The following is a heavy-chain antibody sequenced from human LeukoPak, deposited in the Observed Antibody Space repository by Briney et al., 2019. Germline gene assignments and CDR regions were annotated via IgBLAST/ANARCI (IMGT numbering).Heavy chain of an antibody. D-gene: IGHD5-12*01. CDR3: ARDGTRAYTGYDFDF. V-gene: IGHV3-21*01. Sequence: GGSLRLSCLASGFTFSDYNFNWVRQAPGEGLEWVSSINGGSTHKFYGDSVKGRFIISRDNAKRSLYLEMNSLRAEDTAVYYCARDGTRAYTGYDFDFWGQGTLASVSS. J-gene: IGHJ4*02. CDR2: INGGSTHK. CDR1: GFTFSDYN.